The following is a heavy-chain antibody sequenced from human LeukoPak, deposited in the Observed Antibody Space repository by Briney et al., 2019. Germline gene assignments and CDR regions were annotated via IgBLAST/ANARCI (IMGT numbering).Heavy chain of an antibody. CDR3: ARLPRGSGYSWGVDY. V-gene: IGHV3-7*01. D-gene: IGHD3-22*01. CDR1: GFSFSSYW. CDR2: INQDRSEK. J-gene: IGHJ4*02. Sequence: GGSLRLSCAASGFSFSSYWMNWVRQVPGKGLEWVANINQDRSEKSYVDSVKGRFTISRDNAKNSLYLQMNSLRAEDTAVYYCARLPRGSGYSWGVDYWGQGTLVTVSS.